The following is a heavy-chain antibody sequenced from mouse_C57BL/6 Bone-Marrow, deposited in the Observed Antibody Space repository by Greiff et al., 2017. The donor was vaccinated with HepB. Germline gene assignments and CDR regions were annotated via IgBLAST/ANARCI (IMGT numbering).Heavy chain of an antibody. D-gene: IGHD1-1*01. Sequence: VQLQESGAELVRPGASVTLSCKASGYTFTDYEMHWVKQTPVHGLEWIGAIDPETGGTAYNQKFKGKAILTADKSSSTAYMELRSLTSEDSAVYYGTGRYYYGSSYPFAYCGQGTVVTVSA. V-gene: IGHV1-15*01. J-gene: IGHJ3*01. CDR3: TGRYYYGSSYPFAY. CDR1: GYTFTDYE. CDR2: IDPETGGT.